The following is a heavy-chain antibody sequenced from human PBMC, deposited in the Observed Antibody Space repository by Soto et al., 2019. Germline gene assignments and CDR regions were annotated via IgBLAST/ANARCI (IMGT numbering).Heavy chain of an antibody. CDR3: ARDFVDSAFDY. V-gene: IGHV3-30-3*01. Sequence: GGSLRLSCVVSGLTLSNYAMNWVRQAPGTRLEWAAAISSDGTNQYYADSVKGRFTISRDTSKNKLYLQMHSLTTDDTDVYFCARDFVDSAFDYWGQGTLVNVSS. J-gene: IGHJ4*02. CDR1: GLTLSNYA. CDR2: ISSDGTNQ. D-gene: IGHD3-9*01.